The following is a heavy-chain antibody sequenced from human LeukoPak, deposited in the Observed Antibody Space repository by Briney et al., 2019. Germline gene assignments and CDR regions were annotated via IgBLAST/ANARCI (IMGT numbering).Heavy chain of an antibody. J-gene: IGHJ5*02. V-gene: IGHV1-46*01. CDR3: AKGGVRGVIFRGPKAHWFDP. CDR2: INPSAGIT. CDR1: GYTFTSYH. Sequence: ASVKVSCKASGYTFTSYHMHWVRQAPGQGLDWMGIINPSAGITTYAQKFQGRVTMTRNTSISTAYMELSSLRSEDTAVYYCAKGGVRGVIFRGPKAHWFDPWGQGTLVTVSS. D-gene: IGHD3-10*01.